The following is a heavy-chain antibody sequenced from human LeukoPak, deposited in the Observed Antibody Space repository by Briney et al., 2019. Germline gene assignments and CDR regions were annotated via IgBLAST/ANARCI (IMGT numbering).Heavy chain of an antibody. CDR3: ARDNWNYGSSMDV. CDR1: GGSISSYY. J-gene: IGHJ6*02. D-gene: IGHD1-7*01. V-gene: IGHV4-59*01. CDR2: IYYSGST. Sequence: PSETLSLTCSVSGGSISSYYWSWIRQPPGKGLEWVGYIYYSGSTNYNPSLKSRVTISVDASKNQFSLKLSSVTAADTAVYYCARDNWNYGSSMDVWGQGTTVTVSS.